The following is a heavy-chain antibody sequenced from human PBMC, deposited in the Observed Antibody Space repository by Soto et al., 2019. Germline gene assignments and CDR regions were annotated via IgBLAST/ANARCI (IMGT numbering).Heavy chain of an antibody. CDR3: ARAGDSSGWYTNWFDP. CDR1: GFTFSSYS. CDR2: ISSSSSTI. J-gene: IGHJ5*02. V-gene: IGHV3-48*01. D-gene: IGHD6-19*01. Sequence: EVQLVESGGGLVQPGGSLRLSCAASGFTFSSYSMNWVRQAPGKGLEWVSYISSSSSTIYYADSVKGRFTISRDNAKKSLYLQMNSMRAEDTAVYYCARAGDSSGWYTNWFDPWGQGTLVTVSS.